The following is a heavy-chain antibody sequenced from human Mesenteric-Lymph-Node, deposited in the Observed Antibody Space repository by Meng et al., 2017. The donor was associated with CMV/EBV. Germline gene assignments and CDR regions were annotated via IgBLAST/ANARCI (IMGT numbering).Heavy chain of an antibody. CDR3: ASLYYYGSGSYYSISDY. V-gene: IGHV3-74*01. CDR2: INSYGSTT. CDR1: FACSTYW. J-gene: IGHJ4*01. Sequence: FACSTYWMHWFSQPPRKGLVWVSHINSYGSTTNYADSVKGRFTISRDNAKNTLYLQMNSLRAEDTAVYYCASLYYYGSGSYYSISDYWGHGTLVTVSS. D-gene: IGHD3-10*01.